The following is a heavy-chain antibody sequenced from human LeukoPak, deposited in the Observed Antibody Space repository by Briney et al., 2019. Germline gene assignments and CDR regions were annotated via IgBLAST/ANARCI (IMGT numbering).Heavy chain of an antibody. V-gene: IGHV4-39*01. CDR3: ARQPYYYDSGGYYRHFDY. J-gene: IGHJ4*02. D-gene: IGHD3-22*01. CDR2: TYYSGST. Sequence: SETLSLTCTVSGGSISSYYWGWIRQPPGKGLEWIASTYYSGSTYYNPSLKSRVTTSVDTSRNQFSLKLSSVTAADTALYYCARQPYYYDSGGYYRHFDYWGQGTLVTVSS. CDR1: GGSISSYY.